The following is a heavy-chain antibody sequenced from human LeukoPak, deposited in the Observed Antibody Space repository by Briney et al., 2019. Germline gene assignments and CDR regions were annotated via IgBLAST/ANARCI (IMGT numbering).Heavy chain of an antibody. J-gene: IGHJ4*02. CDR3: ARLYYFDRSGYYGFDY. CDR1: GGSIRSYY. D-gene: IGHD3-22*01. Sequence: SETLSLTCTVSGGSIRSYYWSWIRQPPGKGLERIGYIYYSGSTNYNPSLKNRVTISVDTSKNQFSLKLSSVTAADTAVYYCARLYYFDRSGYYGFDYWGQGTLVTVSS. CDR2: IYYSGST. V-gene: IGHV4-59*08.